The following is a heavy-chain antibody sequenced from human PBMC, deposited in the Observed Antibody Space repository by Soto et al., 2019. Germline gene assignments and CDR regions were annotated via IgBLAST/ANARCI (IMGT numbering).Heavy chain of an antibody. CDR1: GYTFTDYY. CDR2: INPTSGGT. V-gene: IGHV1-2*02. CDR3: SRASAVAGGSSNSLPNDY. J-gene: IGHJ4*02. D-gene: IGHD6-19*01. Sequence: ASVKVFCKASGYTFTDYYMHWVRQAPGQGLEWMGWINPTSGGTSYAQNFQGRVTMTRDTSISTAYMELSRLSSDDTAVYYCSRASAVAGGSSNSLPNDYWGQGTLVTVSS.